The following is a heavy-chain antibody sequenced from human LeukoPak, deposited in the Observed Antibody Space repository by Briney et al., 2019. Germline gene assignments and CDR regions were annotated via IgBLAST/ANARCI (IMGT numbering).Heavy chain of an antibody. V-gene: IGHV6-1*01. J-gene: IGHJ3*02. D-gene: IGHD2-21*01. Sequence: SQTLSLTCAISGDSVSSNSAAWSWIRQSPSRGLEWLGRTYYRSKWYNEYALSVKSRITINPDTSKNHFSLQLNSVTPEDTAVYYCARAPDSSDAFDIWGQGTMVTVSS. CDR3: ARAPDSSDAFDI. CDR2: TYYRSKWYN. CDR1: GDSVSSNSAA.